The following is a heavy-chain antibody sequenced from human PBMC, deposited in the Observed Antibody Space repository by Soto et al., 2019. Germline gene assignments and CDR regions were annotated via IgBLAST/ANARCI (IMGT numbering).Heavy chain of an antibody. V-gene: IGHV4-59*01. CDR3: ARKGAAASYAHYYMDV. Sequence: QVQLQESGPGLVKPSETLSLTCTVSGGSISPYYWSWIRQPPGKGLEWIGYVYYSGNTNYNPSIESRVTISVDTSSNRFSLNLTSATAPDTAVYYCARKGAAASYAHYYMDVWGRGTAVTVSS. CDR2: VYYSGNT. D-gene: IGHD6-13*01. CDR1: GGSISPYY. J-gene: IGHJ6*03.